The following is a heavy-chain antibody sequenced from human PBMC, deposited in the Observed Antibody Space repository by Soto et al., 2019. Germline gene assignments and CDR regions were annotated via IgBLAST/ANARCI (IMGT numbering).Heavy chain of an antibody. V-gene: IGHV1-18*01. CDR1: GYTFTSYG. CDR3: ARVDYYDSSGYYYYFDY. CDR2: ISAYNGNP. D-gene: IGHD3-22*01. J-gene: IGHJ4*02. Sequence: AASVKVSCKASGYTFTSYGISWVRQAPGQGLEWMGWISAYNGNPNYAQKLQGRVTMTTDTSTSTAYMDLRSLRSDDTAVYYCARVDYYDSSGYYYYFDYWGQGTLVTVSS.